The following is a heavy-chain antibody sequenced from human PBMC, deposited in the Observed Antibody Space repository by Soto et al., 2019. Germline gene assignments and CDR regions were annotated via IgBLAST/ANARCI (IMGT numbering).Heavy chain of an antibody. D-gene: IGHD3-10*01. CDR1: GYTFITNG. CDR3: ARGRYFATTHRQWWYFDF. Sequence: QVALVQSGPEVKRPGASVKVSCKASGYTFITNGINWVRQAPGQGLEWMGWISPANGDKKYAQKFKGRVTLTSETSTDTVYMELTTLRSDDTAVYFCARGRYFATTHRQWWYFDFWGRGTLVTVSS. CDR2: ISPANGDK. J-gene: IGHJ2*01. V-gene: IGHV1-18*01.